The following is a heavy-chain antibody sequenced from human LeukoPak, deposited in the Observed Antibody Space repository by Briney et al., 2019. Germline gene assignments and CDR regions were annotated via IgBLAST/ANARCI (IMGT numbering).Heavy chain of an antibody. CDR1: GFAFSTYW. Sequence: GGSLRLSCAASGFAFSTYWMNWVRQAPGKGLECVADIKQDGSEKYYVDSVKGRFTISRDNAKNSLYLQMNSLRVEDTAVYYCARGKSGSYGTKGYWGQGTLVTVSS. CDR2: IKQDGSEK. V-gene: IGHV3-7*01. CDR3: ARGKSGSYGTKGY. J-gene: IGHJ4*02. D-gene: IGHD1-26*01.